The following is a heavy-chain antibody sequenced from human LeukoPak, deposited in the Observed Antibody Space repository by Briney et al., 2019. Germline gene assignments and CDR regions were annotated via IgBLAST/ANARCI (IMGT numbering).Heavy chain of an antibody. J-gene: IGHJ4*02. CDR2: MSGRGGST. CDR1: GFTCSSYV. Sequence: GSLRLSCAASGFTCSSYVMSLVRQAPGKGLELVSAMSGRGGSTYYAASVKGRFTISKDNSKNTLYLQMNSLRAEDTAVYYCAKGETYSFDYWGQGTLVTVSS. V-gene: IGHV3-23*01. CDR3: AKGETYSFDY.